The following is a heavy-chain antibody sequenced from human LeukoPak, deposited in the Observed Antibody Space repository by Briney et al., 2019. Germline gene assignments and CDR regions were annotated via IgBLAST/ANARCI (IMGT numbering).Heavy chain of an antibody. J-gene: IGHJ1*01. Sequence: GGSLRLSCAPSGFTFSSYLMHWVRQAPGKGLVCVSRIKSDGSTRYADSVKGRFTISRDNAKNTVSLQMNSLRAEDTGVCYCARAPSEIGGYYPEYFRHWGQGTLVTVSP. CDR3: ARAPSEIGGYYPEYFRH. CDR1: GFTFSSYL. CDR2: IKSDGST. V-gene: IGHV3-74*01. D-gene: IGHD3-22*01.